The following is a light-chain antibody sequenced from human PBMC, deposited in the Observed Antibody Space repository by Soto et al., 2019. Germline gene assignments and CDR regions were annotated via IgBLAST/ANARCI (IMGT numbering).Light chain of an antibody. J-gene: IGKJ5*01. CDR1: QSVSSSY. V-gene: IGKV3-20*01. CDR3: QQYGSSSLIT. CDR2: GAS. Sequence: EIGLTQSPGTLSLSPGERASLSCRASQSVSSSYLAWYQQKPGQAPRLLIYGASSRATGIPDRFSGSGSGTDFTLTISRLEPEDFAVYYCQQYGSSSLITFGQGTRLEIK.